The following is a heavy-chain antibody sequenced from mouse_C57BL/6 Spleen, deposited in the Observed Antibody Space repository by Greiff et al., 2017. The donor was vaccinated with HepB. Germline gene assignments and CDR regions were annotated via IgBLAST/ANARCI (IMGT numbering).Heavy chain of an antibody. V-gene: IGHV5-16*01. Sequence: EVNVVESEGGLVQPGSSMKLSCTASGFTFSDYYMAWVRQVPEKGLEWVANINYDGSSTYYLDSLKSRFIISRDNAKNILYLQMSSLKSEDTATYYCARDAEDYFDYWGQGTTLTVSS. CDR1: GFTFSDYY. CDR3: ARDAEDYFDY. J-gene: IGHJ2*01. CDR2: INYDGSST.